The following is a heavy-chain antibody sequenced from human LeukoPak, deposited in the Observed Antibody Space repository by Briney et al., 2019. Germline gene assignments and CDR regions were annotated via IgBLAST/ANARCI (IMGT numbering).Heavy chain of an antibody. CDR3: AKDGIAVAGGFDY. CDR1: GFTFSSYG. J-gene: IGHJ4*02. D-gene: IGHD6-19*01. V-gene: IGHV3-30*18. Sequence: PGGSLRLSCAASGFTFSSYGMHWVRQAPGKGLEWVAVISYDGSNKYYADSVKGRFTISRDNSKNTLYLQMNSLRAEDTAAYYCAKDGIAVAGGFDYWGQGTLVTVSS. CDR2: ISYDGSNK.